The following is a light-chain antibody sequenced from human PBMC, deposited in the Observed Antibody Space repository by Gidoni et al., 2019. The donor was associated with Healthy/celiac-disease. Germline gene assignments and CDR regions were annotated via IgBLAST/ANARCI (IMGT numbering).Light chain of an antibody. CDR3: MQALQTPWT. Sequence: DIVMTQSPLSLPVTPGEPASISCRSSQSLLHNNGYNYLDWYLQKPGQSPQLLIYSGSGSGTGFTLKISRVEAEDVGVYYCMQALQTPWTCGQGTKVEIK. V-gene: IGKV2-28*01. J-gene: IGKJ1*01. CDR1: QSLLHNNGYNY.